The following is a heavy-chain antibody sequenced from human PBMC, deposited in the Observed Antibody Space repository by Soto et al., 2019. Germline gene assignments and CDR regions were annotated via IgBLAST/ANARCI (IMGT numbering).Heavy chain of an antibody. J-gene: IGHJ6*02. CDR3: ASAEVGYDSSGYYRYGMDV. Sequence: QVQLQESGPGLVKPSQTLSLTCSVSGGSISSDGYYWSWIRQPPGKGLEWIGYTDRSGSTYRHPSLKSRLTISIDVSKNQLSLNLTSVTAADTAVYYCASAEVGYDSSGYYRYGMDVWGQGTTVTVSS. D-gene: IGHD3-22*01. CDR2: TDRSGST. CDR1: GGSISSDGYY. V-gene: IGHV4-31*03.